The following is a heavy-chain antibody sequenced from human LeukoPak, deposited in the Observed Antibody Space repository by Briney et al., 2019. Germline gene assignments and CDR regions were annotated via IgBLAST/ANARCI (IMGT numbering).Heavy chain of an antibody. CDR2: IYYSGST. D-gene: IGHD3-22*01. J-gene: IGHJ4*02. Sequence: SETLSLTCTVSGGSVSSGSYYWSWIRQPPGKGLEWIGYIYYSGSTNYNPSLKSRVTISVDTSKNQSSLKLSSVTAADTAVYYCARTNYYDSSGYYFIPRFDYWGQGTLVTVSS. CDR1: GGSVSSGSYY. V-gene: IGHV4-61*01. CDR3: ARTNYYDSSGYYFIPRFDY.